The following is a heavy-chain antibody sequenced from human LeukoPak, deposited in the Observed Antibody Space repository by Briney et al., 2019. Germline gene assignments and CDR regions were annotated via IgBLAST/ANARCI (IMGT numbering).Heavy chain of an antibody. CDR3: AKNQGTTVVTRLYYFDY. V-gene: IGHV3-23*01. CDR1: GFTFSSYA. J-gene: IGHJ4*02. CDR2: ISGSGGST. D-gene: IGHD4-23*01. Sequence: PGGSLRLSCAASGFTFSSYAMSWVRQAPGKGLEWVSAISGSGGSTYYADSVKGRFTISRDNSKNTLYLQMNSLRAEDTAVYYCAKNQGTTVVTRLYYFDYWGQGTLVTVSS.